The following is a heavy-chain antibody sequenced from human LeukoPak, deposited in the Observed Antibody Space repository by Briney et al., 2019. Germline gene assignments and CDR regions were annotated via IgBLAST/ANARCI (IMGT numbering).Heavy chain of an antibody. D-gene: IGHD1/OR15-1a*01. J-gene: IGHJ3*01. CDR1: GDSISTSTW. Sequence: SETLSLTCAVSGDSISTSTWWNWVRQPPGKGLEWIGEIYHSGSTNRNPSLKSRVTISVDKTKNHFSLKLSSVTAADTAMYYCARGHNENNYKSTIDVWGQGTMVTVSS. CDR2: IYHSGST. V-gene: IGHV4-4*02. CDR3: ARGHNENNYKSTIDV.